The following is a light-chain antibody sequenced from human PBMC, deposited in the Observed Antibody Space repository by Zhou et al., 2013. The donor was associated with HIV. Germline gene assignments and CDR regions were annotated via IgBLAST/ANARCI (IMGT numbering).Light chain of an antibody. Sequence: DIQMTQSPSSLSGSVGDRVTITCQASQDIANYLNWYQQKPGKAPDLLIYDVSNLETGVPSRFSGRGSGTDFTLTISSLQPEDVATYYCQKYNSAPFTFGPGTKVDIK. CDR3: QKYNSAPFT. CDR2: DVS. J-gene: IGKJ3*01. V-gene: IGKV1-33*01. CDR1: QDIANY.